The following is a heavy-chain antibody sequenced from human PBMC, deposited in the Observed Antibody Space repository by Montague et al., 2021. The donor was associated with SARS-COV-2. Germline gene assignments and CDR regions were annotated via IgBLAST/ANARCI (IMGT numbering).Heavy chain of an antibody. V-gene: IGHV4-59*08. CDR1: GGSISGYF. CDR3: AATDYFASVNYDF. CDR2: IYYSGTT. Sequence: SETLSLTCTVSGGSISGYFWSWIRQSPGKGLEWIGYIYYSGTTKYNPALKSRVAISLETSKNQFSLKLNSVTAADTAAYYCAATDYFASVNYDFWGQGTWVTVSS. J-gene: IGHJ4*02. D-gene: IGHD2/OR15-2a*01.